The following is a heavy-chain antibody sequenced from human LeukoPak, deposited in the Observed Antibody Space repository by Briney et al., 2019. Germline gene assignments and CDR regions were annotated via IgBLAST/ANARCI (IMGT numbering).Heavy chain of an antibody. Sequence: GGSLRLSCAVSGFTVSSNYMSWVRQAPGKGLEWVSVIYSGGSTYYADSVKGRFTISRDNSKNTLYLQMNSLRAEDTAVYYCAKDDYDSSGGGEFDYWGQGTLVTVSS. CDR3: AKDDYDSSGGGEFDY. V-gene: IGHV3-53*01. J-gene: IGHJ4*02. CDR2: IYSGGST. D-gene: IGHD3-22*01. CDR1: GFTVSSNY.